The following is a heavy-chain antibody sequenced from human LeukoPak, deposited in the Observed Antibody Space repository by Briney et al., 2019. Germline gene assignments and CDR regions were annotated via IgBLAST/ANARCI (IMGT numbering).Heavy chain of an antibody. J-gene: IGHJ3*02. D-gene: IGHD3-10*01. CDR2: IYYTGGT. CDR1: GGSISPYY. Sequence: SETLSLTCTVSGGSISPYYWSWIREPPGKGLEWIGYIYYTGGTYYNPSLKSRVTISVDTSKNQFSLKLTSVTAADTAVYYCARAYYYGSGTFDIWGQGTMVTVSS. V-gene: IGHV4-59*01. CDR3: ARAYYYGSGTFDI.